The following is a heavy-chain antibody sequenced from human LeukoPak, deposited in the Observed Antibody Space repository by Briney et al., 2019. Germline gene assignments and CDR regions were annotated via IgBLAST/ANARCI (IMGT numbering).Heavy chain of an antibody. CDR3: ARDGRRSGYYSSPFDY. CDR1: GFTFSSYS. V-gene: IGHV3-21*01. CDR2: ISSSSSYI. D-gene: IGHD3-22*01. J-gene: IGHJ4*02. Sequence: PGGSLRLSCAASGFTFSSYSMNWVRQAPGKGLEWVSSISSSSSYIYYADSVKGRFTISRDNAKNSLYLQMNSLRAEDTAVYCCARDGRRSGYYSSPFDYWGQGTLVTVSS.